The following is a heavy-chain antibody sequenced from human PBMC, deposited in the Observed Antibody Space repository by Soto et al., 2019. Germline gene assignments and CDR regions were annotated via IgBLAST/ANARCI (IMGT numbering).Heavy chain of an antibody. Sequence: PSETLSLTCTVSGGSISSYYWSWIRQPPGKGLEWIGYIYYTGSTNYNPSLKSRVTISEDTSKNQFSLKLTSVTAADTAVYYCARRYGASFDYWGQGTLVTVSS. CDR2: IYYTGST. CDR3: ARRYGASFDY. J-gene: IGHJ4*02. V-gene: IGHV4-59*12. CDR1: GGSISSYY. D-gene: IGHD4-17*01.